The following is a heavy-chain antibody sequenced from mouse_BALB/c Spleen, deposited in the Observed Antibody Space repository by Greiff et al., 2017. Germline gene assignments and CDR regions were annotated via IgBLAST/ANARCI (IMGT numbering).Heavy chain of an antibody. D-gene: IGHD1-2*01. CDR1: GYTFTSYW. CDR2: IYPSDSYT. Sequence: QVQLQQPGAELVKPGASVKLSCKASGYTFTSYWMHWVKQRPGRGLEWIGNIYPSDSYTNYNQKFKDKATLTVDKSSSTAYMQLSSPTSEDSAVYYCTRSARWGGDIEDYWGQGTSVTVSS. J-gene: IGHJ4*01. CDR3: TRSARWGGDIEDY. V-gene: IGHV1-69*02.